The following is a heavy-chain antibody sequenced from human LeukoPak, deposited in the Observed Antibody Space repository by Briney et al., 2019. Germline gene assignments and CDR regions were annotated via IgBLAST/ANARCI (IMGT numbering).Heavy chain of an antibody. J-gene: IGHJ3*02. D-gene: IGHD5-18*01. Sequence: PSETLSLTCTVSGGSISSSDYYWGWIRQPPGKGLVWIGNIYYSGTTYYNPSLKSRVTISVDTSKTQFSLNLSSVTAADTAVYYCARGGYSYGHGAFDIWGQGTMVTVSS. V-gene: IGHV4-39*07. CDR3: ARGGYSYGHGAFDI. CDR2: IYYSGTT. CDR1: GGSISSSDYY.